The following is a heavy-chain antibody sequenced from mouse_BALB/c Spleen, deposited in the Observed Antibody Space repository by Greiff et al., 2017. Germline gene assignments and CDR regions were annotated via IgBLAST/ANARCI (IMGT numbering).Heavy chain of an antibody. Sequence: EVQLVESGGGLVKPGGSLKLSCAASGFAFSSYDMSWVRQTPEKRLEWVAYISSGGGSTYYPDTVKGRFTISRDNAKNTLYLQMSSLKSEDTAMYYCARHRDTTFDYWGQGTTLTVSS. V-gene: IGHV5-12-1*01. CDR2: ISSGGGST. CDR3: ARHRDTTFDY. J-gene: IGHJ2*01. D-gene: IGHD1-1*01. CDR1: GFAFSSYD.